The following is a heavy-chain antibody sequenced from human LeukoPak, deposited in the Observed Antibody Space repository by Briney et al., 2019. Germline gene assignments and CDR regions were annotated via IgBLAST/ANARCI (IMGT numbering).Heavy chain of an antibody. J-gene: IGHJ4*02. V-gene: IGHV4-38-2*01. Sequence: SETLPLTCAVSGYSISSGYYWGWIRQPPGKGLEWIGSIYHSGSTYYNPSLKSRVTISVDTSKNQFSLKLSSVTAADTAVYYCARGGWELLRLSIDYWGQGTLVTVSS. CDR1: GYSISSGYY. CDR3: ARGGWELLRLSIDY. D-gene: IGHD1-26*01. CDR2: IYHSGST.